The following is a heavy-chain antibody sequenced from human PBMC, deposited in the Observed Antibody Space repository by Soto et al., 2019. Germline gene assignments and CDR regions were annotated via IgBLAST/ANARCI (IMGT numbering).Heavy chain of an antibody. V-gene: IGHV3-23*01. CDR2: ISGRGGST. J-gene: IGHJ6*02. D-gene: IGHD4-17*01. CDR3: AKDSTVTTSLYSYYYGLDV. Sequence: GGSLRRSCAGSGFTFNNYAMSWVRQAPDKRLEWVSAISGRGGSTYYADSVKGRFTISRDNSKNTLFLQMNSLRAEDTAVYYCAKDSTVTTSLYSYYYGLDVWGQGTTVTVSS. CDR1: GFTFNNYA.